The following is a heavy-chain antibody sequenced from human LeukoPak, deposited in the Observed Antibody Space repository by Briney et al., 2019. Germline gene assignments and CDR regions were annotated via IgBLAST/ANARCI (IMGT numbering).Heavy chain of an antibody. V-gene: IGHV3-21*04. CDR1: GFTFSSYS. D-gene: IGHD3-22*01. J-gene: IGHJ5*02. CDR3: AKGGPMIGDWFDP. CDR2: ISSSSSYI. Sequence: GGSLRLSCAASGFTFSSYSMNWVRQAPGKGLEWVSSISSSSSYIYYADSVKGRFTISRDNAKNSLYLQMNSLRAEDTALYYCAKGGPMIGDWFDPWGQGTLVTVSS.